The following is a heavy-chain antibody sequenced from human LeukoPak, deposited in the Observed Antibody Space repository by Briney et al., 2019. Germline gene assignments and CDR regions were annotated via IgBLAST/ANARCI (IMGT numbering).Heavy chain of an antibody. D-gene: IGHD5-18*01. CDR3: ARVIRVQLWDGSYYYYYMDV. Sequence: ASVKVSCKASGYTFTSYGISWVRQAPGQGLEWMGWISAYNGNTNYAQKLEGRVTMTTDTSTSTAYMELRSLRSDDTAVYYCARVIRVQLWDGSYYYYYMDVWGKGTTVTISS. J-gene: IGHJ6*03. V-gene: IGHV1-18*01. CDR1: GYTFTSYG. CDR2: ISAYNGNT.